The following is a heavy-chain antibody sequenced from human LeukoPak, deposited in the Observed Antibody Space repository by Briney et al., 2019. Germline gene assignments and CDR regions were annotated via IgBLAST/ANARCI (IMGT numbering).Heavy chain of an antibody. CDR2: IIPIFGTA. Sequence: ASVKVSCKASGGTFSSYAISWVRQAPGQGLEWMGGIIPIFGTANYAQKFQGRVTITADESTSTAYMELSSLRSDDTAVYYCARAEWELPDYFDYWGQGTLVTVSS. CDR3: ARAEWELPDYFDY. D-gene: IGHD1-26*01. CDR1: GGTFSSYA. V-gene: IGHV1-69*13. J-gene: IGHJ4*02.